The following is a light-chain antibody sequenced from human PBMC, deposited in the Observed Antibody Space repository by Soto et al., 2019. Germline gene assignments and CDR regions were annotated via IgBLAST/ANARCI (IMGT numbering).Light chain of an antibody. V-gene: IGLV2-23*01. CDR1: SSDVGSYKF. CDR2: EGS. CDR3: CSYAGSSTLV. Sequence: QSALTQPASGSGSPGQSITISCTGTSSDVGSYKFVSWYQHHPGKAPKLMIYEGSKRPSGVSYRFSGSKSGNTASLTISGLQAEDEADYYCCSYAGSSTLVFGGGTKLTVL. J-gene: IGLJ2*01.